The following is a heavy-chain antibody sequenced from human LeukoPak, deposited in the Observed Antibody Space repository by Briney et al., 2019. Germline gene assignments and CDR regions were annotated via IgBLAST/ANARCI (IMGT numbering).Heavy chain of an antibody. Sequence: GGSLRLSCAASGFTFSSYSMNWVRQAPGKGLEWVSSISSSSSYIYYADSVKGRFTISRDNAKNSLYLQMNRLRAEDTAVYYCARGAYYYDSSGYLYWGQGTLVTVSS. D-gene: IGHD3-22*01. V-gene: IGHV3-21*01. J-gene: IGHJ4*02. CDR3: ARGAYYYDSSGYLY. CDR1: GFTFSSYS. CDR2: ISSSSSYI.